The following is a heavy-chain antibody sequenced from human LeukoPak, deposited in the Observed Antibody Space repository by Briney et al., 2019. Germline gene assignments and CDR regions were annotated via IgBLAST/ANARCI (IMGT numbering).Heavy chain of an antibody. CDR1: GGSFSGYY. CDR3: AGQVYCRSTRCKLPAFEI. V-gene: IGHV4-34*01. J-gene: IGHJ3*02. D-gene: IGHD2-2*01. CDR2: INHSGST. Sequence: PSETLSLTCAVYGGSFSGYYWSWIRQPPGKGLEWIGEINHSGSTNYNPSLKSRVTIPVDKSKNQFSPKLSSVTAADTAVFYCAGQVYCRSTRCKLPAFEIWGQRTKVTGSS.